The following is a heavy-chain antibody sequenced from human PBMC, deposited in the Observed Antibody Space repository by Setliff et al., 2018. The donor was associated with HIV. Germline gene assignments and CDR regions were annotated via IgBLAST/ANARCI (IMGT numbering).Heavy chain of an antibody. D-gene: IGHD3-22*01. Sequence: PSETLSLTCTLSGFSISSDGFYWNWIRQRPGKGLEWIGYIFGSGITYYNPSLKSRLRISIGTSANQFSVELSSVTAADTAVYYCASGEPYYYDSTGYSGNYFDYWGQGTLVTVSS. J-gene: IGHJ4*02. CDR1: GFSISSDGFY. CDR2: IFGSGIT. V-gene: IGHV4-31*03. CDR3: ASGEPYYYDSTGYSGNYFDY.